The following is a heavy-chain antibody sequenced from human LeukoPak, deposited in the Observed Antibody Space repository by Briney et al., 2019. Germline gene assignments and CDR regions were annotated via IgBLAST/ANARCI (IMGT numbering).Heavy chain of an antibody. D-gene: IGHD2-15*01. Sequence: GGSPRLSCAASGFTFSSYGMHWVRQAPGKGLEWVAVIWYDGSNKYYADSVKGRFTISRDNSKNTLYLQMNSLRAEDTAVYYCARVLGYCSGGSCSPEYYYGMDVWGQGTTVTVSS. CDR1: GFTFSSYG. CDR3: ARVLGYCSGGSCSPEYYYGMDV. J-gene: IGHJ6*02. CDR2: IWYDGSNK. V-gene: IGHV3-33*01.